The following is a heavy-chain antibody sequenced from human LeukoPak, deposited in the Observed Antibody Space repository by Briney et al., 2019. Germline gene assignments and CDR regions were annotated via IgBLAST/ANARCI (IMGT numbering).Heavy chain of an antibody. J-gene: IGHJ4*02. CDR2: IYYSGST. CDR3: ARLSGSVAVFFDY. D-gene: IGHD6-19*01. CDR1: GGSISSYY. Sequence: SETLSLTCSVSGGSISSYYGSWIRQPLGKGLEWIGSIYYSGSTYYNPSLKSRVTISVDTSKNQFSLKLSSVTAADTAVYYCARLSGSVAVFFDYWGQGTLVTVSS. V-gene: IGHV4-39*01.